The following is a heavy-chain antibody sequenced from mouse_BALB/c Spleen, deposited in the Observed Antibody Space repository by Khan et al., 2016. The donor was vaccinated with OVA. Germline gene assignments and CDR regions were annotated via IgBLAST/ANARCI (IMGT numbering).Heavy chain of an antibody. CDR1: GYTFTYYW. Sequence: QVQLQQSGAELARPGASVKLSCKPSGYTFTYYWMQWVKQRPGQGLEWIGAIYPGDGDTKYIQKFKDKATLTTDESSSTAYMQLSSLASEDSAVYYCARSYFDYWGQGTTLTVSS. CDR2: IYPGDGDT. V-gene: IGHV1-87*01. J-gene: IGHJ2*01. CDR3: ARSYFDY.